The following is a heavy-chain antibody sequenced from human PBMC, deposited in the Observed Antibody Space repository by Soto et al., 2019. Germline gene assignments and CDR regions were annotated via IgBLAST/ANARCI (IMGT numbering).Heavy chain of an antibody. D-gene: IGHD2-2*01. V-gene: IGHV4-39*07. J-gene: IGHJ6*02. Sequence: SETLSLTCTVSNGSISSGPYSWSWIRQPPGKGLEWIGEINHSGSTNYNPSLKSRVTISVDTSKNQFSLKLSSMTAADTAVYYCARGVYCSSTSCYWGMDVWGQGTTVTVSS. CDR3: ARGVYCSSTSCYWGMDV. CDR2: INHSGST. CDR1: NGSISSGPYS.